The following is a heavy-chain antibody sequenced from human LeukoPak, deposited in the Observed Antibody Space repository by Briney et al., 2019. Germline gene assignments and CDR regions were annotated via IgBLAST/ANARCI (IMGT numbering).Heavy chain of an antibody. Sequence: TGGSLRLSCTTSGFTFGDYAMSRVRQAPGKGLERVSFIRRKAHGGTTEYAASVKGRFSSSRDDSKSIAYLQMNSLKTEDTAVYFCTRVTYYYDNSGYFHFDSWGQGSLVTVSS. CDR1: GFTFGDYA. CDR2: IRRKAHGGTT. D-gene: IGHD3-22*01. J-gene: IGHJ4*02. V-gene: IGHV3-49*04. CDR3: TRVTYYYDNSGYFHFDS.